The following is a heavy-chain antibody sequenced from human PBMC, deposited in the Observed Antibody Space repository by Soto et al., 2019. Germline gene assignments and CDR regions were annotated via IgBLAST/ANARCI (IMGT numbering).Heavy chain of an antibody. V-gene: IGHV3-7*03. CDR1: GFTFSSYW. D-gene: IGHD6-13*01. CDR2: IKQDGSET. Sequence: GGSLRLSCAASGFTFSSYWMSLVRQAPGKGLEWVANIKQDGSETYDVDSVKGRFTISRDNAKNSLYLQMNSLRAEDTAVYYCARDLSSSVRALFDYWGQGTLVTVYS. CDR3: ARDLSSSVRALFDY. J-gene: IGHJ4*02.